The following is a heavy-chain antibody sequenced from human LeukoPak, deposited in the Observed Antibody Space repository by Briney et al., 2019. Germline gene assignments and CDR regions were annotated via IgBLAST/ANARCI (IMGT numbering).Heavy chain of an antibody. CDR2: IYYSGST. CDR1: GGSISSSSYY. Sequence: SETLSLTCTVSGGSISSSSYYWGWIRQPPGKGLEWIGSIYYSGSTYYNPSLKSRVTISVDTSKNQFSLKLSSVTAADTAVYYCARHGSYGDLQFDYWGQGTLVTVSS. CDR3: ARHGSYGDLQFDY. D-gene: IGHD4-17*01. V-gene: IGHV4-39*01. J-gene: IGHJ4*02.